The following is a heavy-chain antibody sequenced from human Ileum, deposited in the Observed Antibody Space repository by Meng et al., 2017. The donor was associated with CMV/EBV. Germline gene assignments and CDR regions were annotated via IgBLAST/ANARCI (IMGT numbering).Heavy chain of an antibody. J-gene: IGHJ3*02. CDR2: ISSEGSHT. Sequence: SCAASGFAFSKYWMHWVRQVPGKGLLWVSYISSEGSHTTYADSVMGRFTISRDNAKNTLYLQMNSLRAEDTADYYCARGGPGAFDIWGQGTTVTVSS. CDR3: ARGGPGAFDI. D-gene: IGHD3-16*01. V-gene: IGHV3-74*01. CDR1: GFAFSKYW.